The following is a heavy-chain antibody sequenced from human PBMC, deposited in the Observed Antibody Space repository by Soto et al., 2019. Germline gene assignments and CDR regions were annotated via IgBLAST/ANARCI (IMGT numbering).Heavy chain of an antibody. CDR3: AKDLGSGDYYYYGMDV. D-gene: IGHD3-16*01. V-gene: IGHV3-23*01. J-gene: IGHJ6*02. Sequence: GGSLRLSCAASGFTFSDYAVSWVRQAPGRGLEWVSAISGSGGVTYNADSVKGRFTVSRDNSKNTMYLQMNSLRTEDTAIYYCAKDLGSGDYYYYGMDVWGQGTTVTVSS. CDR1: GFTFSDYA. CDR2: ISGSGGVT.